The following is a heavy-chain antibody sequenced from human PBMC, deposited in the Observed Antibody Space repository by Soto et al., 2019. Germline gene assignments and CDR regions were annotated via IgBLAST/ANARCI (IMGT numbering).Heavy chain of an antibody. CDR2: IYYSGST. V-gene: IGHV4-31*03. D-gene: IGHD3-22*01. Sequence: PSETPSLTCTVSGGSISSGGYYWSWIRQHPGKGLEWIGYIYYSGSTYYNPSLKSRVTISVDTSKNQFSLKLSSVTAADTAVYYCARGLDYYDSSGYTDAFDIWGQGTMVTLSS. CDR3: ARGLDYYDSSGYTDAFDI. CDR1: GGSISSGGYY. J-gene: IGHJ3*02.